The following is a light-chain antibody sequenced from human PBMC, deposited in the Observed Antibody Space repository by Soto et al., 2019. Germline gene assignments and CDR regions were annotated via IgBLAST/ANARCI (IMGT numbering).Light chain of an antibody. Sequence: DIQMTQSPSSLSASVVDRVTIICQASQDISNYLNWYQQKPGKAPKLLIYDASNLETGVPSRFSGSGSGTDFTFTISSLKPEDIATYYCQKYDNLTFGQGTRLENK. CDR2: DAS. V-gene: IGKV1-33*01. J-gene: IGKJ5*01. CDR1: QDISNY. CDR3: QKYDNLT.